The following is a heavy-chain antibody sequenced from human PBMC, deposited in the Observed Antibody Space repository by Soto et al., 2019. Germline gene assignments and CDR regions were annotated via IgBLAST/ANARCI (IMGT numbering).Heavy chain of an antibody. J-gene: IGHJ6*02. CDR3: ARSPPGGYHYYDGMDV. Sequence: EVQLVESGGGLVQPGGSLRLSCAASGFTFSSYDMQWVRQATGKGLEWVSAIGTAGDTYYPGSVKGRFTISRENAKNSLNLQMNSRRAWDTAVYYCARSPPGGYHYYDGMDVWGQGTTVTVSS. V-gene: IGHV3-13*04. CDR1: GFTFSSYD. D-gene: IGHD3-22*01. CDR2: IGTAGDT.